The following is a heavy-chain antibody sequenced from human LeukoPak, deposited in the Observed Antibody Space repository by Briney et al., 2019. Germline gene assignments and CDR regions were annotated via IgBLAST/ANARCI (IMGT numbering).Heavy chain of an antibody. Sequence: GGSLRLSCAASGFTFSSYAMHWVRQAPGKGLEWVAVISYDGSNKYYADSVKGRFTISRDNSKNTLYLQMNSLRAEDTAVYYCARDWSEGPIDLWGQGTQVTVSS. V-gene: IGHV3-30*04. CDR2: ISYDGSNK. D-gene: IGHD3-3*01. J-gene: IGHJ5*02. CDR3: ARDWSEGPIDL. CDR1: GFTFSSYA.